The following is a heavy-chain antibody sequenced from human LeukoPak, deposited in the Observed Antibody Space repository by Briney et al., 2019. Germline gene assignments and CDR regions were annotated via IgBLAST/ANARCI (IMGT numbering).Heavy chain of an antibody. CDR3: ARGSADY. V-gene: IGHV4-39*07. Sequence: SETLSLTCTVSGGSISSSSYYWGWIRQPPGKGLEWIGSIYYSGSTYYNPSLKSRVTISVDTSKNQFSLKLSSVTAADTAVYYCARGSADYWGQGTLVTVSS. J-gene: IGHJ4*02. CDR2: IYYSGST. CDR1: GGSISSSSYY.